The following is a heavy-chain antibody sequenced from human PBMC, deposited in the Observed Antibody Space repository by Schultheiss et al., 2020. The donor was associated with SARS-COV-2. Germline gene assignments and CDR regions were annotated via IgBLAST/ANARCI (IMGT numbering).Heavy chain of an antibody. D-gene: IGHD6-19*01. CDR1: GFTVSSNY. CDR2: ISGSGGST. CDR3: ARASYGAVAGTARLY. Sequence: GESLKISCAASGFTVSSNYMSWVRQAPGKGLEWVSAISGSGGSTYYADSVKGRFTISRDNSKNTLYLQMNSLRAEDTAVYYCARASYGAVAGTARLYWGQGTLVTVSS. J-gene: IGHJ4*02. V-gene: IGHV3-66*02.